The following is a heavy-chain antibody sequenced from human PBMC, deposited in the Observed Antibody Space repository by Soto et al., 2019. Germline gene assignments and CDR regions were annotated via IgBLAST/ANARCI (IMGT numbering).Heavy chain of an antibody. CDR2: IIPLLDIA. D-gene: IGHD5-12*01. V-gene: IGHV1-69*08. Sequence: QVQVVQSGAEVKKPGSSVKVSCKASGGTFSNDIITWVRQAPGQGLEWMGRIIPLLDIANYAQKSQGRVTITADKSTSTAYRELNSLRSEDTAVYYCVRDSPIGSTYSGYDGIDYWGQGTLVTVSS. J-gene: IGHJ4*02. CDR1: GGTFSNDI. CDR3: VRDSPIGSTYSGYDGIDY.